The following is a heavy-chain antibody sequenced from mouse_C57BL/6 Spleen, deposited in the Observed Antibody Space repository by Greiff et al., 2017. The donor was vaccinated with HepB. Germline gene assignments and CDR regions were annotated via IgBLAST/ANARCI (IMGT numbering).Heavy chain of an antibody. D-gene: IGHD2-3*01. Sequence: QVQLQHPGAELVRPAYSVKLSCKASGYTFTSYWMDWVKQRPGQGLEWIGNIYPSDSETHYNQKFKDKATLTVDKSSSTAYMQLSSLTSEDSAVYYCARRGYDGYHGGFAYWGQGTLVTVSA. CDR2: IYPSDSET. J-gene: IGHJ3*01. V-gene: IGHV1-61*01. CDR1: GYTFTSYW. CDR3: ARRGYDGYHGGFAY.